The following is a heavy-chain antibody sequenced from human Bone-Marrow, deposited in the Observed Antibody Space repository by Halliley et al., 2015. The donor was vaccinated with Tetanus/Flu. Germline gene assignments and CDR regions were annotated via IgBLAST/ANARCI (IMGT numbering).Heavy chain of an antibody. CDR2: ISFGSSSI. V-gene: IGHV3-11*01. Sequence: SLRLSCAASGFTFSDYYMSWIRQAPGKGLEWIAYISFGSSSIHYADSVKGRFTISRDNANNSLSLHMNSLRAEDTAIYYCAREEGRYGAPLDAFDLWGQGTMVTVSS. J-gene: IGHJ3*01. CDR1: GFTFSDYY. CDR3: AREEGRYGAPLDAFDL. D-gene: IGHD3-9*01.